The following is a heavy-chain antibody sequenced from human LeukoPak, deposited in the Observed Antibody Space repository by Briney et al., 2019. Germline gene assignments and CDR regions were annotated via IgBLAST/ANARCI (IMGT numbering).Heavy chain of an antibody. CDR3: ARSGPSVLWSKSFDY. J-gene: IGHJ4*02. D-gene: IGHD3-10*01. V-gene: IGHV3-66*01. CDR1: GFIVSSNY. CDR2: ITAGGRT. Sequence: GGSLRLSCAASGFIVSSNYMSWVRQAPGKGLEWVSLITAGGRTNHADSVQGRFTISRDNSKNTLFLQMDNLRADDTATYYCARSGPSVLWSKSFDYWGQGALVTVSS.